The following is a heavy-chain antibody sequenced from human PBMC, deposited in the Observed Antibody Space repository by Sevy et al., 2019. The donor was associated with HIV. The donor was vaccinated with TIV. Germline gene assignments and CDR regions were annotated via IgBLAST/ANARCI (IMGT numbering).Heavy chain of an antibody. CDR3: AKDQDGYNSYFSIDY. CDR2: ISGSGGST. D-gene: IGHD5-12*01. CDR1: GFAFSSHA. V-gene: IGHV3-23*01. Sequence: GGSLRLSCAASGFAFSSHAMHWVRQAPGKGLEWVSAISGSGGSTYYADSVKGRFTISRDNSKNTLYLQMNSLRAEDTAVYYCAKDQDGYNSYFSIDYWGQGTLVTVSS. J-gene: IGHJ4*02.